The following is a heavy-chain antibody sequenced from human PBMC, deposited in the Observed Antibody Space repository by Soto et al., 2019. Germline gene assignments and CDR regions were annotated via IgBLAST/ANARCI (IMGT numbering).Heavy chain of an antibody. CDR3: ARVRYGELY. Sequence: GSLRLSCTASGFTFHIYAMSWVRQAPGKGLEWVSGIGDGDDNTDYADSVMGRFTISRDNSKNTVYLQMHSLRAEDTAVYYCARVRYGELYWGQGTPVTVSS. CDR2: IGDGDDNT. V-gene: IGHV3-23*01. J-gene: IGHJ4*02. D-gene: IGHD3-10*01. CDR1: GFTFHIYA.